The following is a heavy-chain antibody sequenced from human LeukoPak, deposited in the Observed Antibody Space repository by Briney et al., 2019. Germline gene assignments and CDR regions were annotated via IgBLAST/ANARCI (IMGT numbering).Heavy chain of an antibody. CDR1: GFTFSSYG. CDR3: AREAVTRNYFDY. Sequence: PGRSLRLSCAASGFTFSSYGMHWVRQAPDKGLEWVAVIWYDGSDKYYAESVKGRFTISRDNSKNTVFLQMNSLRAEDTAVYYCAREAVTRNYFDYWGQGTLVTVSS. V-gene: IGHV3-33*01. J-gene: IGHJ4*02. D-gene: IGHD4-17*01. CDR2: IWYDGSDK.